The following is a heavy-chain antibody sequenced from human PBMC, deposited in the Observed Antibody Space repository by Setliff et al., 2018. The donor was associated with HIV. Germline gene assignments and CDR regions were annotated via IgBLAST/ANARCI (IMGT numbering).Heavy chain of an antibody. CDR2: IRSKAYGGTT. Sequence: PGGSLRLSCTASGFTFGDYAMSWFRQAPGKGLEWVGFIRSKAYGGTTEYAASVKGRFTISRDDSKNTLYLQMNSLRAEDTAVYYCARGALRYYYDSSGYWAQDYWGQGTLVTVSS. J-gene: IGHJ4*02. CDR3: ARGALRYYYDSSGYWAQDY. V-gene: IGHV3-49*03. D-gene: IGHD3-22*01. CDR1: GFTFGDYA.